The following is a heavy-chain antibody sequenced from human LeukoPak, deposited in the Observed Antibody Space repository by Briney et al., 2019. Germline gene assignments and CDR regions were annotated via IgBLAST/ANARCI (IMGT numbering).Heavy chain of an antibody. CDR3: ARGRATQACFDS. D-gene: IGHD1-1*01. Sequence: SETLSLTCTVSGGSVNCGDYYWTWIRQPPGKGLEWIGYVYHSGGTYYNPSLKSRVTISIDRPQNQFSLSLTSVTAADTAVYYCARGRATQACFDSWGQGTLVSVSS. V-gene: IGHV4-30-2*01. CDR1: GGSVNCGDYY. J-gene: IGHJ5*01. CDR2: VYHSGGT.